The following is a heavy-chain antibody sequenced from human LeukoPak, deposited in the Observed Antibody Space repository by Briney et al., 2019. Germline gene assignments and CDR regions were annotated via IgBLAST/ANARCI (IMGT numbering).Heavy chain of an antibody. Sequence: SEALSLTCAVYGGSFSGYYWSWIRQPPGKGLEWIGEINHSGSTNYNPSLKSRVTISVGTSKNQFSLKLSSVTAADTAVYYCSREAGIATAIVWFDPWGQGTLVTVSS. CDR3: SREAGIATAIVWFDP. CDR2: INHSGST. J-gene: IGHJ5*02. D-gene: IGHD6-13*01. V-gene: IGHV4-34*01. CDR1: GGSFSGYY.